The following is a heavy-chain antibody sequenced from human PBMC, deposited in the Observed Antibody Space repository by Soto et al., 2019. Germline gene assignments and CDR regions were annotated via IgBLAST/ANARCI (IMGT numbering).Heavy chain of an antibody. CDR3: ANSPVAGYYFDF. CDR2: ISGSGGTT. Sequence: GGSLRLSCAASGFTFSSYAMSWVRQAPGKGLEWASAISGSGGTTYYADSVKGQFTISRDNSKSTLYLQMNSLRAEDTAVYYWANSPVAGYYFDFWGQGTLVPVSS. V-gene: IGHV3-23*01. J-gene: IGHJ4*02. CDR1: GFTFSSYA. D-gene: IGHD2-15*01.